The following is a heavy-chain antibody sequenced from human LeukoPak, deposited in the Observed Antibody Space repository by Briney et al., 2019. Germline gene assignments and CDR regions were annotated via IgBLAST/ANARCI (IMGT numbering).Heavy chain of an antibody. CDR1: GGSFSGYY. D-gene: IGHD3-10*01. Sequence: SETLSLTCTVSGGSFSGYYWSWIRQPPGKGLEWIGEINHSGSTNYNPSLKSRVTISVDTSKNQFSLKLSSVTAADTAVYYCARHHYGSGSLYYYYYYMDVWGKGTTVTISS. CDR3: ARHHYGSGSLYYYYYYMDV. CDR2: INHSGST. V-gene: IGHV4-34*01. J-gene: IGHJ6*03.